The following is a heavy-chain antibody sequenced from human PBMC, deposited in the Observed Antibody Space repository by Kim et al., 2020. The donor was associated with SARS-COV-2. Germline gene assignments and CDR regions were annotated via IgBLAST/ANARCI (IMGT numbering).Heavy chain of an antibody. CDR1: GFTFSGYG. V-gene: IGHV3-33*01. CDR2: MWFDGTNK. D-gene: IGHD1-26*01. CDR3: ARDRGDYYYMDV. Sequence: GESLRLSCAASGFTFSGYGMHWVRQAPGKGLEWVAIMWFDGTNKYYADSVKGRFTISRDNSKSTLYLQMNSLRADDTAVYYCARDRGDYYYMDVWGKGTTVTVSS. J-gene: IGHJ6*03.